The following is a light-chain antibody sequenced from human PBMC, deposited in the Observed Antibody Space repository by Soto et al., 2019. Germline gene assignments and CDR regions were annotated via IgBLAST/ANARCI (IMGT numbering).Light chain of an antibody. V-gene: IGKV1-5*01. Sequence: DIQVTQSPPTLSASVGDRVTITCRASQTISTCMAWYPQKPGKAPKLLVYDASTLQSGVASRFSGSGSGTEFTLIISGLQPDDSATYYCQQYTNTNNPWMFGQGTKVDIK. CDR1: QTISTC. CDR3: QQYTNTNNPWM. CDR2: DAS. J-gene: IGKJ1*01.